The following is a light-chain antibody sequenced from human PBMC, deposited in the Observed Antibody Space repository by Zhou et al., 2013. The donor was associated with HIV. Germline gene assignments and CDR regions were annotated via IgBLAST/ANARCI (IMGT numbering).Light chain of an antibody. Sequence: DIQMTQSPYTLSASVGDRVTITCRASQRISTWLAWYQQKPGKAPNLLIYKASNLESGVPSRFSGSGSGTEFTLTISGLQPDDFATYYCQQYNTYPYTFGQGTKL. J-gene: IGKJ2*01. CDR3: QQYNTYPYT. CDR1: QRISTW. V-gene: IGKV1-5*03. CDR2: KAS.